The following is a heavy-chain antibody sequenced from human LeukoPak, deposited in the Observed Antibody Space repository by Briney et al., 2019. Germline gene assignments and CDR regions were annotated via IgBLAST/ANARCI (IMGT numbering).Heavy chain of an antibody. D-gene: IGHD2-21*01. V-gene: IGHV3-30*18. J-gene: IGHJ6*02. Sequence: PGGSLRLSCAASGFNSRTYGLPWVRQTPGKGLDWVATISYDGRSKYFAVSVKGRFSISRDNSKNTMNLQMNSLRPDDTAVYYCAKSYHDYSNYFFGMDVWGHGTMVTVSS. CDR2: ISYDGRSK. CDR3: AKSYHDYSNYFFGMDV. CDR1: GFNSRTYG.